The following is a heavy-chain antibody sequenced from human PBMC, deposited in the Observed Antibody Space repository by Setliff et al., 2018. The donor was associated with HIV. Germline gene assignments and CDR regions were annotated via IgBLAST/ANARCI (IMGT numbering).Heavy chain of an antibody. CDR2: IYTSGST. J-gene: IGHJ4*02. CDR1: GYSISSGYY. CDR3: ARVARGGHSSRWYYFDY. V-gene: IGHV4-61*02. Sequence: SETLSLTCAVSGYSISSGYYWGWIRQPAGKGLEWIGRIYTSGSTKYNPSLKSRVTISVDTSKNQFSLKVSSVTAADTAVYYCARVARGGHSSRWYYFDYWGQGALVTVSS. D-gene: IGHD6-13*01.